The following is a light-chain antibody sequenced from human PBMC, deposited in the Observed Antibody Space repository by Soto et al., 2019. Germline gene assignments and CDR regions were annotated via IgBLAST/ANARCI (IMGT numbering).Light chain of an antibody. Sequence: DIQMTQSPSSLSASVGDRVTIICQASQDINNYLNWYQQKPGKAPKLLIYDSSNLEIWVPSRFSGSGYGTRFSFTISSLQPEDIATYYCQQFDNLPFTFGQGTRLEIK. J-gene: IGKJ5*01. CDR1: QDINNY. V-gene: IGKV1-33*01. CDR2: DSS. CDR3: QQFDNLPFT.